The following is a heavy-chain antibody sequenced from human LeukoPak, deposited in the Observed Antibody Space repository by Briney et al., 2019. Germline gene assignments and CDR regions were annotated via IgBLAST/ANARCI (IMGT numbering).Heavy chain of an antibody. J-gene: IGHJ3*02. Sequence: PGGSLRLSCAASGFTFSDYYMSWIRQAPGKGLEWVSYISSSGSTIYYADSVKGRFTISRDNSKNTLYLQMNSLRAEDTAVYYCAKVVSMYMVRGATDAFDIWGQGTMVTVSS. V-gene: IGHV3-11*04. CDR1: GFTFSDYY. D-gene: IGHD3-10*01. CDR3: AKVVSMYMVRGATDAFDI. CDR2: ISSSGSTI.